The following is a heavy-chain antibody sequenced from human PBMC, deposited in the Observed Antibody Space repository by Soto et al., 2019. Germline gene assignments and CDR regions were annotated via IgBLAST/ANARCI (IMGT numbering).Heavy chain of an antibody. CDR2: FDPEDGET. D-gene: IGHD3-16*02. J-gene: IGHJ4*02. CDR1: GGTFSSYA. V-gene: IGHV1-24*01. Sequence: GASVKVSCEASGGTFSSYAINWVRQAPGKGLEWMGGFDPEDGETIYAQKFQGRVTMTEDTSTDTAYMELSSLRSEDTAVYYCATVGDYVWGSYRTHPNFDYWGQGTLVTVSS. CDR3: ATVGDYVWGSYRTHPNFDY.